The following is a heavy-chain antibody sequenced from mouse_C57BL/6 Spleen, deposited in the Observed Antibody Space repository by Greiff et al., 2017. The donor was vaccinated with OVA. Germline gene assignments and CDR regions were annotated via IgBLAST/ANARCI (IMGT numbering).Heavy chain of an antibody. V-gene: IGHV1-19*01. CDR3: ATADDGYDYFDY. CDR1: GYTFTDYY. J-gene: IGHJ2*01. D-gene: IGHD2-3*01. CDR2: INPYNGGT. Sequence: EVQLQQSGPVLVKPGASVKMSCKASGYTFTDYYMNWVKQSHGKSLEWIGVINPYNGGTSYNQKFKGKATLTVDKSTSTAYMELNSLTSEDSAVYYCATADDGYDYFDYWGQGTTLTVSS.